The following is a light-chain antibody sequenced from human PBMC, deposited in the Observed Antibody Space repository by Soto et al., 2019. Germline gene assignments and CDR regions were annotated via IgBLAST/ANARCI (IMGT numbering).Light chain of an antibody. Sequence: QSVLTQPPSASGSPGQSVTISCTGTSSDVGGYNYVSWYQQHPGKAPKLMIYEVSKRPSGVPDRFSGSKSGTTASLTISGLQAEDEADYYCSSYTSSSTLNYVFGTGTKVTGL. CDR1: SSDVGGYNY. J-gene: IGLJ1*01. CDR3: SSYTSSSTLNYV. CDR2: EVS. V-gene: IGLV2-8*01.